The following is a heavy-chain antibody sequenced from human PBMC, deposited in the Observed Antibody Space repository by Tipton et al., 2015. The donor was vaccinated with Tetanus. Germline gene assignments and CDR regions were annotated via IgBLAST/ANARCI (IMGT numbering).Heavy chain of an antibody. D-gene: IGHD6-19*01. Sequence: LSLTCTVSGGPLRSGDHYWSWIRQPPGKGLEWLAYISSSGSTNSNYSLKSRITISRDTSKNQFSLKLASVTAADTAVYYCVRESSSGWFVDYWGQGTVVTVFS. J-gene: IGHJ4*02. CDR1: GGPLRSGDHY. CDR3: VRESSSGWFVDY. V-gene: IGHV4-61*08. CDR2: ISSSGST.